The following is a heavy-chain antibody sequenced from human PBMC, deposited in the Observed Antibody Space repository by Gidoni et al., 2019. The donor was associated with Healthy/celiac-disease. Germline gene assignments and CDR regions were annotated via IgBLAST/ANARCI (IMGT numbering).Heavy chain of an antibody. Sequence: EVQLVESGGGLVQPGGSLRLSCAASGFTFSSYSMNWVRQAPGKGLEWVSYISSSRSTIYYADSVKGRFTISRDNAKNSLYLQMNSLRAEDTAVYYCARAPNTAFDYWGQGTLVTVSS. D-gene: IGHD5-18*01. V-gene: IGHV3-48*01. CDR2: ISSSRSTI. J-gene: IGHJ4*02. CDR1: GFTFSSYS. CDR3: ARAPNTAFDY.